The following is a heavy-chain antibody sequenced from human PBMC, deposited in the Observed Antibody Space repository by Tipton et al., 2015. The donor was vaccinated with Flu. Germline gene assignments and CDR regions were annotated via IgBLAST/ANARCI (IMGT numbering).Heavy chain of an antibody. D-gene: IGHD6-19*01. CDR1: GFTFSSYG. J-gene: IGHJ3*02. CDR3: AKDLGYSSGSDI. CDR2: ISYDGSNK. Sequence: SLRLSCAASGFTFSSYGMHWVRQAPGKGLEWVAVISYDGSNKYYADSVKGRFTISRDNSKNTLYLQMNSLRAEDTAVYYCAKDLGYSSGSDIWGQGTMVTVSS. V-gene: IGHV3-30*18.